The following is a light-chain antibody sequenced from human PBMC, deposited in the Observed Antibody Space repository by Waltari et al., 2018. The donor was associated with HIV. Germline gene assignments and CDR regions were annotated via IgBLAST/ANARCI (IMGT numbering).Light chain of an antibody. V-gene: IGKV3-20*01. CDR2: GAA. Sequence: EIVLTQSPATLSLSPGERANLSCRASQGVISDYLAWYQQKRGQAPRLLIFGAASRATGIPDRFSGSGSGTDFTLTISRLEPEDFAMYYCQQYGNSPRTFGQGTKLEFK. CDR3: QQYGNSPRT. CDR1: QGVISDY. J-gene: IGKJ2*01.